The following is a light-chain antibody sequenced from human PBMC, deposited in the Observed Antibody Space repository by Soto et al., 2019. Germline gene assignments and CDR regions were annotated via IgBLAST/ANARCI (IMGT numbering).Light chain of an antibody. V-gene: IGLV1-47*01. Sequence: QSVLTQPPSASGTPGQGITMSCSGGYYNIGKNLVYWYQQRPGTAPKLLIYKTNQRPSRVPDRFSGSKSGSSASLAISGLRSEDVADYSCAAWDVSLSAWVFGGGTKLTVL. CDR2: KTN. CDR1: YYNIGKNL. CDR3: AAWDVSLSAWV. J-gene: IGLJ3*02.